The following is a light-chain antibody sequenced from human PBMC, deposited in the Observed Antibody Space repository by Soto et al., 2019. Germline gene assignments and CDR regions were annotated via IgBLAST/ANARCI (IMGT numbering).Light chain of an antibody. V-gene: IGKV3-15*01. Sequence: EIVMTQSPATLSVSPGERATLSCRASQSVSSNLAWYQHKPGQAPRLLIYGASIRATGIPARFSGSGSGTEFTLTISSLQSEDFAVYYCQQYNNWPRTFGQGTQVEIK. J-gene: IGKJ1*01. CDR3: QQYNNWPRT. CDR2: GAS. CDR1: QSVSSN.